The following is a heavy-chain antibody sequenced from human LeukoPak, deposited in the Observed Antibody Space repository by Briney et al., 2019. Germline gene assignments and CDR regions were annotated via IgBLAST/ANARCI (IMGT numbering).Heavy chain of an antibody. V-gene: IGHV3-21*01. CDR2: ISGTSRYI. CDR3: AREGGHFDSGGYYDAFDF. D-gene: IGHD3-22*01. J-gene: IGHJ3*01. CDR1: GFTFSSYS. Sequence: GGSLRLSCAASGFTFSSYSMIWVRQAPGKGLEWVSSISGTSRYIYYADSMKGRFTISRDKAKNSLFLQMNSLRAEDTAVYYCAREGGHFDSGGYYDAFDFWGQGTRVSVSS.